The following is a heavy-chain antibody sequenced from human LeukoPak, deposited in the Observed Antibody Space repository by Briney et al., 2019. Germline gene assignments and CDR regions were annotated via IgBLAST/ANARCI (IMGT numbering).Heavy chain of an antibody. D-gene: IGHD3-9*01. CDR2: IIPIFGTA. Sequence: ASVKVSCKASGGTFSSYAISWVRQAPGQGLEWMGGIIPIFGTANYAQKFQGRVTITADESTSTAYMELSSLRSEDTAVYYCARAPYDILTGYHRREFDYWGQGTLVTVSS. CDR3: ARAPYDILTGYHRREFDY. CDR1: GGTFSSYA. V-gene: IGHV1-69*13. J-gene: IGHJ4*02.